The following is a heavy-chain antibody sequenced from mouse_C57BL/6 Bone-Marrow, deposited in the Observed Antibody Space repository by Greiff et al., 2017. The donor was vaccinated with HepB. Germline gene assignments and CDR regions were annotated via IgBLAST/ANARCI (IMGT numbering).Heavy chain of an antibody. CDR3: ARIITTVVGYFDY. Sequence: QVQLQQPGAELVRPGSSVKLSCKASGYTFTSYWMHWVKQRPIQGLEWIGNIDPSDSETHYNQKFKDKATLTVDKSSSTAYMQLSSLTSEDSAVYYCARIITTVVGYFDYWGQGTTLTVSS. V-gene: IGHV1-52*01. CDR1: GYTFTSYW. J-gene: IGHJ2*01. CDR2: IDPSDSET. D-gene: IGHD1-1*01.